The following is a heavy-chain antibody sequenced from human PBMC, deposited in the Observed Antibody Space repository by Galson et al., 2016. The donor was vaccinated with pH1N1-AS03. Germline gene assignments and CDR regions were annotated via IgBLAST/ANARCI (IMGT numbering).Heavy chain of an antibody. CDR1: GFAFSRCW. J-gene: IGHJ4*02. CDR2: LNPDGDYK. CDR3: GPNPEYGEGAY. Sequence: SLRLSCAASGFAFSRCWMSWVRQAPGKGLEWEANLNPDGDYKQYVDSVKGRFTISRDNTRNSLYLQMNSLRVEETAIYYCGPNPEYGEGAYWGQGALVTVPS. V-gene: IGHV3-7*01. D-gene: IGHD4-17*01.